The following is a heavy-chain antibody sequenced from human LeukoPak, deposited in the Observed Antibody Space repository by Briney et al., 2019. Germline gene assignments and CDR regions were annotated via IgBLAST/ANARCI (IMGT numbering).Heavy chain of an antibody. Sequence: SETLSVTCTVSGGSISSGSYYWSWIRQPAGKGLEWIGRIYTSGSTNYNPSLKSRVTISVDTSKNQFSLKLSSVTAADTAVYYCARDHSDGSGTKWGQGTLVTVSS. CDR3: ARDHSDGSGTK. V-gene: IGHV4-61*02. CDR1: GGSISSGSYY. D-gene: IGHD3-10*01. CDR2: IYTSGST. J-gene: IGHJ4*02.